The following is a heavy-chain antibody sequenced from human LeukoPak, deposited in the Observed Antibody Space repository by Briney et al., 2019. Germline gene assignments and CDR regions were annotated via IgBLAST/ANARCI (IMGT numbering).Heavy chain of an antibody. D-gene: IGHD3-10*01. CDR3: ARIMKIGLVRGVNHAFDY. CDR1: GYTFTSYA. Sequence: ASVKVSCKASGYTFTSYAFTWVRQAPGQGLEWMGWINAYNGNSYSAQKFQGRVTMTIDTSASTAYMELRSLRSDDTAVYYCARIMKIGLVRGVNHAFDYGGQGTLVTVSS. J-gene: IGHJ4*02. CDR2: INAYNGNS. V-gene: IGHV1-18*01.